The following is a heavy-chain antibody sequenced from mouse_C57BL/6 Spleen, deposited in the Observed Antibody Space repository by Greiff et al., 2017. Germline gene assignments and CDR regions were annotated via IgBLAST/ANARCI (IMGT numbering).Heavy chain of an antibody. Sequence: QLQQSGPELVKPGASVKISCKASGYTFTDYYMNWVKQSHGKSLEWIGDINPNNGGTSYNQKFKGKATLTVDKSSSTAYMELRSLTSEDSAVYYCARDYSNSFAYWGQGTLVTVSA. CDR1: GYTFTDYY. CDR3: ARDYSNSFAY. J-gene: IGHJ3*01. CDR2: INPNNGGT. D-gene: IGHD2-5*01. V-gene: IGHV1-26*01.